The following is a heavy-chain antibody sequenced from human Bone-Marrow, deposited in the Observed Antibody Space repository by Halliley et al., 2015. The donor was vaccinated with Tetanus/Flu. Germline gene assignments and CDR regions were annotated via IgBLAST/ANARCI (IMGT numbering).Heavy chain of an antibody. CDR3: AKDYSRIELAAPLFDY. CDR2: INANGGRI. Sequence: SSINANGGRIYYADSVKGRFTISRDNSKNTLYLQMNSLRAEDTAVYYCAKDYSRIELAAPLFDYWGQGTLVTVSS. J-gene: IGHJ4*02. V-gene: IGHV3-23*01. D-gene: IGHD6-19*01.